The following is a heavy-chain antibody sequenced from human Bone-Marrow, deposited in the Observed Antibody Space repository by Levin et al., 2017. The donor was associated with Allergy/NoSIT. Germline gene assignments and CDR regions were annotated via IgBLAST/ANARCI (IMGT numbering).Heavy chain of an antibody. J-gene: IGHJ3*02. V-gene: IGHV3-53*01. CDR1: GFTVSSNY. Sequence: GGSLRLSCAASGFTVSSNYMSWVRQAPGKGLEWVSIIYSGGSTYYADSVKGRFTISRDNSKNTLHLQMNSLRAEDTAVYYCAGRDYLVFDIWGQGTMVTVSS. D-gene: IGHD4-17*01. CDR2: IYSGGST. CDR3: AGRDYLVFDI.